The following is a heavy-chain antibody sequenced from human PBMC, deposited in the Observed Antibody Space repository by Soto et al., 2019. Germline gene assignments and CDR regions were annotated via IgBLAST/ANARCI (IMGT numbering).Heavy chain of an antibody. CDR3: ARESTRFLEWFRHYYYYYGMDV. D-gene: IGHD3-3*01. CDR2: IIPIFGTA. Sequence: ALVKVSCKASGGTFSSYAISWVRQAPGQGLEWMGGIIPIFGTANYAQKFQGRVTITADESTSTAYMELSSLRSEDTAVYYCARESTRFLEWFRHYYYYYGMDVWGQGTTVTVSS. V-gene: IGHV1-69*13. CDR1: GGTFSSYA. J-gene: IGHJ6*02.